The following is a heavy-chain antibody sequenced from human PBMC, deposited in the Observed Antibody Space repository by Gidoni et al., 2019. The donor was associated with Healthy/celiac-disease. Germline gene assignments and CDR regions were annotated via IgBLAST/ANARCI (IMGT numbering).Heavy chain of an antibody. CDR1: GFTFSSYS. V-gene: IGHV3-21*01. CDR2: ISSSSSYI. D-gene: IGHD2-2*01. J-gene: IGHJ3*02. Sequence: EVQLVESGGGLVKPGGSLRLSCAASGFTFSSYSMNWVRQAPGKGLEWVSSISSSSSYIYYADSVKGRFTISRDNAKNSLYLQMNSLRAEDTAVYYCARDRVGYCSSTSCYENDAFDIWGQGTMVTVSS. CDR3: ARDRVGYCSSTSCYENDAFDI.